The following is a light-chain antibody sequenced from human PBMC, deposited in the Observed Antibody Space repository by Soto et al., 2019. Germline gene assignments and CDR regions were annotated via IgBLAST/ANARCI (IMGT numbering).Light chain of an antibody. J-gene: IGKJ4*01. CDR1: QSISSW. Sequence: DIQMTQSPSALSASVGDRATITCRASQSISSWLAWYQQKPGKAPKLLIYDASTLQSGVPSRYSGSGSGTEFTLTISNLQPDDFATYYCQQLNSYPLTFGGGTKVDIK. CDR2: DAS. V-gene: IGKV1-5*01. CDR3: QQLNSYPLT.